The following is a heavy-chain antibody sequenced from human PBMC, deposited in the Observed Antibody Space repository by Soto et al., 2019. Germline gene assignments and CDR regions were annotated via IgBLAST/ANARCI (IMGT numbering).Heavy chain of an antibody. CDR1: GFTVSSNY. J-gene: IGHJ3*02. CDR2: IYSGGST. Sequence: EVQLVESGGGLIQPGGSLRLSCAASGFTVSSNYMSWVRQAPGKGLEWVSVIYSGGSTYYADSVKGRFTISRDNSKNTLYLQMNSLRAEDTAVYYCARDSSGYFKDAFDIWGQGTMVTVSS. V-gene: IGHV3-53*01. D-gene: IGHD3-22*01. CDR3: ARDSSGYFKDAFDI.